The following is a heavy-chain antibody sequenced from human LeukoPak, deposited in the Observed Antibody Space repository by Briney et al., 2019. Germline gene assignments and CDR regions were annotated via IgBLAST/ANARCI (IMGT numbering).Heavy chain of an antibody. CDR3: ATDCLGYCSSTSSPN. D-gene: IGHD2-2*01. Sequence: GASVKVSCKASGYTFTDYYMHWVQQAPGKGLEWMGRVDPEDGETIYAEKFQGRVTITADTSTDTAYMELSSLRSEDTAVYYCATDCLGYCSSTSSPNWGQGTLVTVSS. V-gene: IGHV1-69-2*01. CDR2: VDPEDGET. CDR1: GYTFTDYY. J-gene: IGHJ4*02.